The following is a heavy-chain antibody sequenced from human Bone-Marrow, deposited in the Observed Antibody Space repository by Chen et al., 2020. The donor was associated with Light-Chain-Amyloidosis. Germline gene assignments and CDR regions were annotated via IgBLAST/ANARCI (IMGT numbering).Heavy chain of an antibody. CDR1: GYTFPNYW. J-gene: IGHJ4*02. CDR2: IYPDDSDA. V-gene: IGHV5-51*01. Sequence: EVQPEQSGPEVKKPGESLKISCKGPGYTFPNYWIGWVRQMPGKGLEWMGVIYPDDSDARYSPSFEGQVTISADKSITTAYLQWRSLKASDTAMYYCARRRDGYNFDYWGQGTLVTVSS. CDR3: ARRRDGYNFDY. D-gene: IGHD5-12*01.